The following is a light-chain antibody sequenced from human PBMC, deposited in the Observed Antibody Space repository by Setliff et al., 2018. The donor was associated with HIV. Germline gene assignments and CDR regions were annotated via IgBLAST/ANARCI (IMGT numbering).Light chain of an antibody. CDR2: YDS. Sequence: SYELTQPPSVSVAPGKTARITCRGNNIGSKSVHWYQQKPGQAPVLVISYDSDRPSGIPERFSGSNSGNTATLTISRVEAGDEADYYCQVWDSSSEHPYVFGTGTKVTVL. CDR3: QVWDSSSEHPYV. CDR1: NIGSKS. J-gene: IGLJ1*01. V-gene: IGLV3-21*04.